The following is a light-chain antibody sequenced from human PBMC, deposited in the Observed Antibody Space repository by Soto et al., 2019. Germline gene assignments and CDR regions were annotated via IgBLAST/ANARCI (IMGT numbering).Light chain of an antibody. V-gene: IGKV3-20*01. CDR1: RSISSSY. CDR3: QHYATSPRT. Sequence: EVVLTQSPGTLSRSTGERATLSCRTSRSISSSYLAWYQQKAGQAPRHLMYGASNRANGIPDKFSGSGSGTDFTLTITRLEPEDVAVYYCQHYATSPRTFGQGTKVEVK. J-gene: IGKJ1*01. CDR2: GAS.